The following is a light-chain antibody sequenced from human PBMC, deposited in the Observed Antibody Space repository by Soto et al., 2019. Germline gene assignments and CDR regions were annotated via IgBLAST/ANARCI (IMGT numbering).Light chain of an antibody. CDR1: QSVSSSY. V-gene: IGKV3-20*01. Sequence: EIVLTQSPGILSLSPGERATLSCRASQSVSSSYLAWYQQKPGQAPRLLIYDASSRATGIPDRFSGSGSGTDFTLTISRLEPEDFAVYYCQQYGSSSITFGQGTRLEIK. CDR2: DAS. CDR3: QQYGSSSIT. J-gene: IGKJ5*01.